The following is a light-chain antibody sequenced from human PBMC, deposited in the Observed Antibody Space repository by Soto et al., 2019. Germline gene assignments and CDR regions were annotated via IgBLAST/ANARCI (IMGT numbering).Light chain of an antibody. CDR2: EVS. CDR1: SSDVGGYNY. CDR3: ISYTSSSTSYV. V-gene: IGLV2-14*01. J-gene: IGLJ1*01. Sequence: HSVLTQPASVSGSPGQSITISCTGTSSDVGGYNYVAWYQQHPGKVPRLMIYEVSNRPSGVSNRFSGSKSGGTASLTISGLQAEDEADYYCISYTSSSTSYVFGTGTKVTVL.